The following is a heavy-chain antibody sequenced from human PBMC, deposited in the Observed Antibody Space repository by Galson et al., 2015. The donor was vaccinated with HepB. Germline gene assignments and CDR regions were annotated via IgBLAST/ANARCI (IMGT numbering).Heavy chain of an antibody. CDR3: ATSSSIAARPGYYYYYGMDV. Sequence: SVKVSCKVSGYTLTELSMHWVRQAPGKGLEWMGGFDPEDGETIYAQKFQGRVTMTEDTSTDTAYMELSSLRSEDTAVYYCATSSSIAARPGYYYYYGMDVWGQGTTVTVSS. J-gene: IGHJ6*02. CDR1: GYTLTELS. V-gene: IGHV1-24*01. CDR2: FDPEDGET. D-gene: IGHD6-6*01.